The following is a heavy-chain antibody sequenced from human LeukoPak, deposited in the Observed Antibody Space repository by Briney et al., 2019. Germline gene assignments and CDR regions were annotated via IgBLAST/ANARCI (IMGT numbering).Heavy chain of an antibody. CDR2: ISYDGSNK. Sequence: PGGSLRLSCAASGFTFSSYAMSWVRQAPGKGLEWVAVISYDGSNKYYADSVKGRFTISRDNSKNTLYLQMNSLRAEDTAVYYCAELTGTPDEPGDYWGQGTLVTVSS. J-gene: IGHJ4*02. V-gene: IGHV3-30-3*01. CDR1: GFTFSSYA. CDR3: AELTGTPDEPGDY. D-gene: IGHD1-14*01.